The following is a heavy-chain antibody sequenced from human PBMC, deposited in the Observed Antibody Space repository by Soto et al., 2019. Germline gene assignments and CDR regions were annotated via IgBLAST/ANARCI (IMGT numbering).Heavy chain of an antibody. Sequence: QVQLVQSGAEVQKPGASVKVSCKASGSTFTSYDIDWVRQAAGQGLEWMGWMNPNSGNKVYAQRFQGRVTMTRSASTNTAYMELSSLGSEDTAIYYCARGHYYDSIGHYGLTAFDIWGQGTMVTVYS. CDR2: MNPNSGNK. V-gene: IGHV1-8*01. J-gene: IGHJ3*02. D-gene: IGHD3-22*01. CDR3: ARGHYYDSIGHYGLTAFDI. CDR1: GSTFTSYD.